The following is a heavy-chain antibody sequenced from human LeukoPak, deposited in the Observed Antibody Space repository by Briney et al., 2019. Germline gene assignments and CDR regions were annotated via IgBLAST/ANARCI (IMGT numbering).Heavy chain of an antibody. V-gene: IGHV3-30*02. D-gene: IGHD1-26*01. CDR1: GFTFTSYG. Sequence: PGGSLRLSCAASGFTFTSYGMHWVRQAPGKGLEWVSFIRYDGSNKYYAESVKGRFTISRDDSKNKLYLQMNSLRLEDTALFYCAKDGIEGAIYGTTFDYWGQGILVTVS. CDR2: IRYDGSNK. J-gene: IGHJ4*02. CDR3: AKDGIEGAIYGTTFDY.